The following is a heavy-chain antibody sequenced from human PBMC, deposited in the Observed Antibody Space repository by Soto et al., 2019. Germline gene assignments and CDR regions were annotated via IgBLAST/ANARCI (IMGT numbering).Heavy chain of an antibody. J-gene: IGHJ6*02. V-gene: IGHV2-5*02. D-gene: IGHD2-15*01. CDR1: GFSLSTSGVG. CDR2: IYWDDDK. Sequence: QITLKESGPTLVKPTQTLTLTCTFSGFSLSTSGVGVGWIRQPPGKALEWLALIYWDDDKRYSPSLKSRLTXTXATPKNQVVLTITNMDPVDTATYYCAHVVVHSGMDVWGQGTTVTVSS. CDR3: AHVVVHSGMDV.